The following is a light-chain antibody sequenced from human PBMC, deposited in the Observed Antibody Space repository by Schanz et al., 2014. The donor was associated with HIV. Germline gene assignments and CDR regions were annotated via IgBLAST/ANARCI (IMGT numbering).Light chain of an antibody. V-gene: IGLV1-44*01. CDR2: SNN. CDR3: QSSDRSLRGS. CDR1: SSNIGSNS. J-gene: IGLJ3*02. Sequence: QSALTQPPSASGTPGQRVTISCSGSSSNIGSNSVNWYQQLPGTAPKLLIYSNNQRPSGVPDRFSGSKSGSSASLAISGLQSEDEADYYCQSSDRSLRGSFGGGTKLTVL.